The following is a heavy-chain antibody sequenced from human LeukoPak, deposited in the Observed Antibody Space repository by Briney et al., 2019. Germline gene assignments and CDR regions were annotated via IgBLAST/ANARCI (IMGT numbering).Heavy chain of an antibody. D-gene: IGHD6-13*01. V-gene: IGHV3-74*01. CDR2: INDDGRGT. J-gene: IGHJ4*02. Sequence: GGSLRLSCAASGFTFSTYWMHWVRQAPGKGLVWVSRINDDGRGTRYADSVKGRFTISRDNAKNTLYLQMNSLRAEDTAMYYCATHIPGYSSSWLAYWGQGTLVTVSS. CDR3: ATHIPGYSSSWLAY. CDR1: GFTFSTYW.